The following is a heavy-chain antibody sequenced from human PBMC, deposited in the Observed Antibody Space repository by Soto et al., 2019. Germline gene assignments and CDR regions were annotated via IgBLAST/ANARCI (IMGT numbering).Heavy chain of an antibody. CDR1: GGTFSSYA. CDR3: ATSGVVRYYYYGMDV. J-gene: IGHJ6*02. D-gene: IGHD3-10*01. V-gene: IGHV1-69*13. Sequence: SVKVSCKASGGTFSSYAISWVRQAPGQGLEWMGGIIPIFGTANYAQKFQGRVTITADESTSTAYMELSSLRSEDTAVYYCATSGVVRYYYYGMDVWGQGTTVTVSS. CDR2: IIPIFGTA.